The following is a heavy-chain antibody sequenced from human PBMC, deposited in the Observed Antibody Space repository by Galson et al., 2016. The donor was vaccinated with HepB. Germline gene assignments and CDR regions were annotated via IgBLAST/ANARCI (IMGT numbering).Heavy chain of an antibody. V-gene: IGHV1-18*01. CDR2: ISTYSGNT. CDR1: GYTFTTSG. Sequence: SVKVSCKASGYTFTTSGISWVRQAPGQGLEWMGWISTYSGNTKYAQEFQGGLTLTTDSSTTTAYMELRSLSFDDTALYYCARDVQYRFGSWGHGVLVVVSS. CDR3: ARDVQYRFGS. D-gene: IGHD2/OR15-2a*01. J-gene: IGHJ4*01.